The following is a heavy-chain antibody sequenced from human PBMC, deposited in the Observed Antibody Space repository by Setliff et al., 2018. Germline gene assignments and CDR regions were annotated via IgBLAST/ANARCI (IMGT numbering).Heavy chain of an antibody. CDR1: GYTFTNYW. CDR2: VYPGDSDT. D-gene: IGHD6-13*01. J-gene: IGHJ3*02. V-gene: IGHV5-51*01. CDR3: ARPRYSSTWYEVGAFDI. Sequence: GESLKISCQGSGYTFTNYWIAWVRQMPGKGLEWMGVVYPGDSDTRYSPSFQGQVTISADKSISTAYLQWSSLKASDTAMYYCARPRYSSTWYEVGAFDIWGQGTMVTVSS.